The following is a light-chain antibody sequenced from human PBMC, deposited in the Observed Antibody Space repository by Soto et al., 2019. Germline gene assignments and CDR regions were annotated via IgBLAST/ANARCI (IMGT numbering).Light chain of an antibody. CDR2: SAS. J-gene: IGKJ2*01. CDR1: LGVSAY. CDR3: QQRYRTPHT. V-gene: IGKV1-39*01. Sequence: DIQMTQSPSSLSASVGDRVTITCRASLGVSAYLLWDQQTQGRAAKLLIYSASNLVSGVPSRFSGSGSGTNVTLTISSLQPEDFATYYCQQRYRTPHTFGQGTKLETK.